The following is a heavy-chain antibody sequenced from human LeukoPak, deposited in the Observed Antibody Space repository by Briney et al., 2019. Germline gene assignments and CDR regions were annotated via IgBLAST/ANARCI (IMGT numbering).Heavy chain of an antibody. CDR2: IYHGGST. CDR1: GGSISSGDYY. J-gene: IGHJ4*02. V-gene: IGHV4-30-2*01. Sequence: SQTLSLTCTVSGGSISSGDYYWSWIRQPPGQGLEWIGYIYHGGSTYYNPSLKSRVTISVDRSKNQFSLKLTSVTAADTAVYFCASGGYYDSSGYILDYWGQGTLVTVSS. CDR3: ASGGYYDSSGYILDY. D-gene: IGHD3-22*01.